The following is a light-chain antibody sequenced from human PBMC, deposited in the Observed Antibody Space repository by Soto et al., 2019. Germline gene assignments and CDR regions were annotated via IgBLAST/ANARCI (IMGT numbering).Light chain of an antibody. CDR1: QSISSSY. Sequence: EMVLTQSPGTLSLSPGERATLSCRACQSISSSYFAWYQQKPGQAPRLLVYGVSSRATDVPDRFSGSGSGTDFTLTISRLEPEDFAVYYCQQYTDSRTFGQGTKVDI. V-gene: IGKV3-20*01. CDR2: GVS. CDR3: QQYTDSRT. J-gene: IGKJ1*01.